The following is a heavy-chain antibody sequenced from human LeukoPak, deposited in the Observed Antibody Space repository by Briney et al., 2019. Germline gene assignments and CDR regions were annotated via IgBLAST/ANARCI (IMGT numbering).Heavy chain of an antibody. CDR3: ARDSRTAVDY. V-gene: IGHV3-21*01. Sequence: KPGGSLRLSCAASGFTFSSYSMNWVRQAPGKGLEGVSSISSSSSYIYYADSVKGRFTISRDNAKNSLYLQMNSLRAEDTAVYYCARDSRTAVDYWGQGTLVTVSS. CDR2: ISSSSSYI. D-gene: IGHD6-13*01. CDR1: GFTFSSYS. J-gene: IGHJ4*02.